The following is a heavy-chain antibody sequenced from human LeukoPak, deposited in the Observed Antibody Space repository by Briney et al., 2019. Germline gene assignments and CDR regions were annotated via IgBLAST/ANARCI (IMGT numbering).Heavy chain of an antibody. Sequence: PSETLSLTCTVSGYSISSGYYWGWIRQPPGKGLEWVSAISGSGVSTYYADSVKGRFTISRDNSKNTLFLQMNSLRAEDTAVYYCAKPARTDYADYWGQGTLVTVSS. J-gene: IGHJ4*02. CDR2: ISGSGVST. CDR1: GYSISSGYY. V-gene: IGHV3-23*01. CDR3: AKPARTDYADY. D-gene: IGHD1-14*01.